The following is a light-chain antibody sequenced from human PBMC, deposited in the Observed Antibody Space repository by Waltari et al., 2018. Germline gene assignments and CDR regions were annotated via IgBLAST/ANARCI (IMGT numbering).Light chain of an antibody. Sequence: QSALTQAASVSGSPGQPITISCTGTSSDIGSYNYVSWYQQHPGKAPKLILYGVSNRPSGVSNRFSCSKSGNTASLTISGLQAEDEADYYCNSYANSNTRVFGGGTTLTVL. V-gene: IGLV2-14*03. CDR3: NSYANSNTRV. CDR2: GVS. CDR1: SSDIGSYNY. J-gene: IGLJ3*02.